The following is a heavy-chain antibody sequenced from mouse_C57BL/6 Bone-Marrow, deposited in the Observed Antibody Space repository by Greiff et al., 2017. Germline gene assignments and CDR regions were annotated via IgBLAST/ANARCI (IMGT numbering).Heavy chain of an antibody. CDR1: GFNIKDDY. CDR3: TTGYDEKAMDD. V-gene: IGHV14-4*01. Sequence: VQLQQSGAELVRPGASVKLSCTASGFNIKDDYMHWVKQRPEQGLAWIGWIAPENGDTEYASKFQGQATITADPSSNTAYLQLRSRASEDTAVSYCTTGYDEKAMDDWGQGTSVTVSA. J-gene: IGHJ4*01. D-gene: IGHD2-2*01. CDR2: IAPENGDT.